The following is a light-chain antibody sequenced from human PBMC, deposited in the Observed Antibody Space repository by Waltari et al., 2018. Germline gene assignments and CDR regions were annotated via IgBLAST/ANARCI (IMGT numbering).Light chain of an antibody. CDR3: SSYAGSNNLGV. CDR2: DFN. J-gene: IGLJ2*01. CDR1: SSDAGGYNY. V-gene: IGLV2-8*01. Sequence: QSALTQPPSASGSPGQSVTISCTGTSSDAGGYNYVSWYQQHPGKAPQLMIYDFNKRPSGVPDRFSGSKSGNTASLTVSGLQTEDEADYYCSSYAGSNNLGVFGGGTKLTVL.